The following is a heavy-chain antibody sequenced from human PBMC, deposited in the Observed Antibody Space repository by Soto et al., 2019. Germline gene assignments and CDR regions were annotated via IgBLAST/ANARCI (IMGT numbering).Heavy chain of an antibody. V-gene: IGHV4-34*01. J-gene: IGHJ6*02. CDR3: ARRTGTSRYYYYGMDV. CDR1: GGSFSGYY. Sequence: PSETLSLTCAVYGGSFSGYYWSWIRQPPGKGLEWIGEINHSGSTNYNPSLKSRVTISVDTSKNQFSLKLSSVTAADTAVYYCARRTGTSRYYYYGMDVWGQGTTVTAP. D-gene: IGHD1-7*01. CDR2: INHSGST.